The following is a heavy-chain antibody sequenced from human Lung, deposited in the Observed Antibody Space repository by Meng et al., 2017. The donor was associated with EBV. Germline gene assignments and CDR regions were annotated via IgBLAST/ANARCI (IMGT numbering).Heavy chain of an antibody. CDR1: GGSISSSNW. D-gene: IGHD3-3*01. V-gene: IGHV4-4*02. J-gene: IGHJ4*02. CDR2: IYHSGST. CDR3: ARGKLSGYRYFDY. Sequence: QVPRRESGPGLVKPSGTLSLTFAVSGGSISSSNWWSWGRQPPGKGLEWIGEIYHSGSTNYNPSLKSRVTISVDKSKNQFSLKLSSVTAADTAVYYCARGKLSGYRYFDYWGQGTLVTVSS.